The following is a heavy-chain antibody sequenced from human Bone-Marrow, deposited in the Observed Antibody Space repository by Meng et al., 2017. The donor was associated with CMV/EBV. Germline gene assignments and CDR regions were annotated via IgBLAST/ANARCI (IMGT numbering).Heavy chain of an antibody. J-gene: IGHJ6*02. Sequence: GGSLRLSCAASRFNFGIHPMYWVRQAPGKGLEWVAVISYDGSNQDYADSVKGRFTISRDNSNNTLYLDMTSLRPEDTAVYYCARDGEVRFLEWLTTIRGMDVWGQGPTVTVSS. CDR2: ISYDGSNQ. D-gene: IGHD3-3*01. CDR3: ARDGEVRFLEWLTTIRGMDV. V-gene: IGHV3-30*04. CDR1: RFNFGIHP.